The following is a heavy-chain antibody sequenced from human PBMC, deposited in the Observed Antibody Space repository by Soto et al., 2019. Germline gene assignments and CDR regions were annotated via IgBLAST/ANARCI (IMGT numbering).Heavy chain of an antibody. J-gene: IGHJ4*02. CDR2: IIPILGIV. V-gene: IGHV1-69*04. Sequence: GASVKVSCKASGGTFSSYTISWVRQAPGQGLEWMGMIIPILGIVNYAQKFQGRVTITADKSTSTAYMELSSLRSEDTALYYCARDVVDTAMVFDYWGQGTLVTVSS. CDR1: GGTFSSYT. CDR3: ARDVVDTAMVFDY. D-gene: IGHD5-18*01.